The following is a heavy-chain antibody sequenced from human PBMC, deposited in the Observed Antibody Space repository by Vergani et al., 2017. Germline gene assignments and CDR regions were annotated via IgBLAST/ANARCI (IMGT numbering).Heavy chain of an antibody. Sequence: QVHLQESGPGQVTPLQTLALSCIVSSGSLSRESYYWTWIRQPAGKGLEWIGRIYTSGNTNYNPSLKSRVTMSLDTSKTQLSLKLRSVTAADTARYFCAMTYXLPTIPPEYYLDNWGRGTLVTVSS. D-gene: IGHD1-14*01. J-gene: IGHJ4*02. CDR1: SGSLSRESYY. V-gene: IGHV4-61*02. CDR3: AMTYXLPTIPPEYYLDN. CDR2: IYTSGNT.